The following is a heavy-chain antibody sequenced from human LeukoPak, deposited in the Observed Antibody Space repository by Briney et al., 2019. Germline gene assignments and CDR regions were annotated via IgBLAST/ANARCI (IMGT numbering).Heavy chain of an antibody. J-gene: IGHJ4*02. CDR1: GGSINCYY. CDR3: ARGLYGSKGIFDS. Sequence: PSETLSLTCTVSGGSINCYYWSWIRQPPGTGLESIGYIYHSGSANYNPSLKSRVTMSVDTSKNQFSLKLNSVTAADTAVYYCARGLYGSKGIFDSWGQGTLVTVSS. D-gene: IGHD3-10*01. V-gene: IGHV4-59*01. CDR2: IYHSGSA.